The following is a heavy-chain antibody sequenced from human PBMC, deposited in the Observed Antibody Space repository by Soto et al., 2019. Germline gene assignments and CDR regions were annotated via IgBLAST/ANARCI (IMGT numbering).Heavy chain of an antibody. Sequence: SETLSLTCTVSGGSISSFYWSWIRQPPGKGLEWIGYIYYNVNTNYNPSLKSRVTISVDTSKNQFSLKLSSVTAADTAVYYCARVTAVAGTIDYWGQGTLVTVSS. CDR3: ARVTAVAGTIDY. CDR1: GGSISSFY. CDR2: IYYNVNT. D-gene: IGHD6-19*01. J-gene: IGHJ4*02. V-gene: IGHV4-59*08.